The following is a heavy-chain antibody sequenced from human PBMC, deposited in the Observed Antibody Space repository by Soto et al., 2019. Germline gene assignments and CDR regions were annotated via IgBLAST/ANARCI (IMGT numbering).Heavy chain of an antibody. V-gene: IGHV1-69*12. Sequence: QVQLVQSGADVKKPGSSVKVSCKASGGTCSSYAISWVRQVPGQGLEWMGGMIPIFGTANYAQKFQGRVTITADESTSTAYMELSSLRSEDTAVYYCARDRVGYYDSSGYYGHLLRPLQIWGQGTLVTVSS. J-gene: IGHJ4*02. CDR2: MIPIFGTA. CDR3: ARDRVGYYDSSGYYGHLLRPLQI. D-gene: IGHD3-22*01. CDR1: GGTCSSYA.